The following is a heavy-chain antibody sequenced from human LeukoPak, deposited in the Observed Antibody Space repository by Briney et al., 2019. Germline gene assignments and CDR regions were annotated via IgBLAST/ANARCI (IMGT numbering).Heavy chain of an antibody. J-gene: IGHJ4*02. V-gene: IGHV4-39*01. CDR3: ARSIAGGRGFYFDY. Sequence: SSETLSLTCTVSGGSISSSTYYWGWIRQPPGKGLEWIGSIYYSGSTYYNPSLKSQVTISVDTSKNQFSLKLSSVTAADTAVYYCARSIAGGRGFYFDYWGQGTLVTVSS. CDR2: IYYSGST. D-gene: IGHD6-6*01. CDR1: GGSISSSTYY.